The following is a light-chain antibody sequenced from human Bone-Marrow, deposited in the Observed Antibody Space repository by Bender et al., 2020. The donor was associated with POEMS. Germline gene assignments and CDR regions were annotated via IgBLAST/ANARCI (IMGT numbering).Light chain of an antibody. Sequence: QSALNQPRSVSGSLVQSVTISCTGSSNDVGGYDLVSWYQQHPGKVPTVIIHDVSERSAGVPERFSASKSGNTASLTLSGLQVEDEADYYCCSFAGTDGYVFGTGTQVTVL. CDR2: DVS. CDR3: CSFAGTDGYV. J-gene: IGLJ1*01. V-gene: IGLV2-11*01. CDR1: SNDVGGYDL.